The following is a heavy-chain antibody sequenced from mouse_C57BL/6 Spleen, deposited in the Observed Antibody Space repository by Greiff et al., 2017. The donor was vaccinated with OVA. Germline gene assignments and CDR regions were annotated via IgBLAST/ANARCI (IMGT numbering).Heavy chain of an antibody. CDR1: GFTFSNYW. CDR3: TDSPFDY. D-gene: IGHD3-1*01. Sequence: EVKLMESGGGLVQPGGSMKLSCVASGFTFSNYWMNWVRQSPEKGLEWVAQIRLKSDNYATPYAESVKGRFTISRDDSKSSVYLQMNNLRAEDTGIYYCTDSPFDYWGQGTTLTVSS. CDR2: IRLKSDNYAT. J-gene: IGHJ2*01. V-gene: IGHV6-3*01.